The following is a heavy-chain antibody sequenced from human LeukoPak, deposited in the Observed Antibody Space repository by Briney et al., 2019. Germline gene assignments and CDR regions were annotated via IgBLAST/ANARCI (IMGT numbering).Heavy chain of an antibody. CDR3: AKDGGYSYGYYFDY. CDR1: GFTFSSYA. V-gene: IGHV3-23*01. CDR2: ISGSGGST. D-gene: IGHD5-18*01. J-gene: IGHJ4*02. Sequence: PGGSLGLSCAASGFTFSSYAMSWVRQAPGKGLEWVSAISGSGGSTYYADSVKGRFTISRDNSKNTLYLQMNSLRAEDTAVYYCAKDGGYSYGYYFDYWGQGTLVTVSS.